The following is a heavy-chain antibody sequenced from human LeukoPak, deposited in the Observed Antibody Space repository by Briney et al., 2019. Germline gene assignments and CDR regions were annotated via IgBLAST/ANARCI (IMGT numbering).Heavy chain of an antibody. V-gene: IGHV4-61*02. Sequence: PSETLSLTCTVSGGSISSGSYYWSWIRQPAGKGLEWIGRIYTSGSTNYNPSLKSRVTISIDLSRNQFSLKLTSVTAADTGLYYCARAYYYYYYYMDVWGKGTTVTVS. J-gene: IGHJ6*03. CDR2: IYTSGST. CDR1: GGSISSGSYY. CDR3: ARAYYYYYYYMDV.